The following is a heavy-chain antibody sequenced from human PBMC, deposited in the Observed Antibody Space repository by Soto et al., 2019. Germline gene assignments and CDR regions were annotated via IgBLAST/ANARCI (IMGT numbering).Heavy chain of an antibody. CDR1: GFSLSTSGVG. CDR3: AHRVWIGEGGYYFDY. D-gene: IGHD2-21*01. CDR2: IYWNEGK. J-gene: IGHJ4*02. Sequence: QITFKESGPTLVKSTQTLSLTCTFSGFSLSTSGVGVGWIRQPSGKALEWLALIYWNEGKRYSPSLKSRLTITKHTSKNQVVLTMTNMDPVDTATYYCAHRVWIGEGGYYFDYWGQGTLVTVSS. V-gene: IGHV2-5*01.